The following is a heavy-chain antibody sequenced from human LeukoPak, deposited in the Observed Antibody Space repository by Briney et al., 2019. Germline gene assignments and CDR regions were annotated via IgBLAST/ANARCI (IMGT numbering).Heavy chain of an antibody. D-gene: IGHD3-16*01. V-gene: IGHV3-7*01. CDR3: AKCRGGQYIHSYYMDV. CDR1: GFTFSSYW. CDR2: IKQDGSEK. Sequence: GGSLRLSCAASGFTFSSYWMSWVRQAPGKGLEWVANIKQDGSEKYYVDSVKGRFTISRDNAKNSLYLQMNSLRVEVTAVYYCAKCRGGQYIHSYYMDVWGKGTTVTVSS. J-gene: IGHJ6*03.